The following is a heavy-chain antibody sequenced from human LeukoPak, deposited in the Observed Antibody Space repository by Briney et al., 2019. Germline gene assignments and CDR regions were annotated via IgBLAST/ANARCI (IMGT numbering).Heavy chain of an antibody. CDR3: ASPHYYDSSGSEY. V-gene: IGHV4-61*02. J-gene: IGHJ4*02. Sequence: SETLSLTCTVSGGSISSGSYYWSWIRQPAGKGLEWIGRIYTSGSTSYNPSLKSRVTISVDTSKNQFSLKLSSVTAADTAVYYCASPHYYDSSGSEYWGQGTLVTVSS. CDR1: GGSISSGSYY. CDR2: IYTSGST. D-gene: IGHD3-22*01.